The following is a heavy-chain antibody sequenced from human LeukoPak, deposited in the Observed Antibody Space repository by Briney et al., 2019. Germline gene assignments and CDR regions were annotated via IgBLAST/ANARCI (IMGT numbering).Heavy chain of an antibody. CDR3: ARGNLPGRGGIEQQLVRGYTARTRDYYYYMDV. V-gene: IGHV1-2*02. J-gene: IGHJ6*03. Sequence: ASVKVSCKASGYTFTGYYMHWVRQAPGQGLEWMGWINPNSGGTNYAQKFQGRVTMTRDTSISTAYMELSRLRSDDTAVYYCARGNLPGRGGIEQQLVRGYTARTRDYYYYMDVWGKGTTVTVSS. CDR1: GYTFTGYY. D-gene: IGHD6-13*01. CDR2: INPNSGGT.